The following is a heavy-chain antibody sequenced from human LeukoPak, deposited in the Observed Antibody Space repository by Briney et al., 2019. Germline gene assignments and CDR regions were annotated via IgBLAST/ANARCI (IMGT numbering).Heavy chain of an antibody. CDR3: ARDGRGSFDY. J-gene: IGHJ4*02. Sequence: SETLSLTRTVSGGSISSGSYYWSWIRQPAGKGLEWIGRIYTSGSTNYNPSLKSRVTISVDTSKNQFSLKLSSVTAADTAVYYCARDGRGSFDYWGQGTLVTVSS. CDR1: GGSISSGSYY. CDR2: IYTSGST. D-gene: IGHD5-12*01. V-gene: IGHV4-61*02.